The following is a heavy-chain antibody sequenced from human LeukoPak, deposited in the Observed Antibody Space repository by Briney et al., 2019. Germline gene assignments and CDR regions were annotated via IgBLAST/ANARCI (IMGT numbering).Heavy chain of an antibody. V-gene: IGHV1-2*02. CDR2: INPNSGGT. CDR1: GYTFTGYY. Sequence: ASVKASCKASGYTFTGYYMHWVRQAPGQGLEWMGWINPNSGGTNYAQKFQGRVTMTRDTSISTAYMELSRLRSDDTAVYYCARGGELLWFGELPTDYWGQGTLVTVSS. J-gene: IGHJ4*02. CDR3: ARGGELLWFGELPTDY. D-gene: IGHD3-10*01.